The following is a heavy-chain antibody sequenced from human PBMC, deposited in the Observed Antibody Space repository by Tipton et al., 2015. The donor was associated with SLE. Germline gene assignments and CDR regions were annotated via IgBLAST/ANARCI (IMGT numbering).Heavy chain of an antibody. V-gene: IGHV4-39*01. Sequence: TLSLTCTVSGGSISSSTYYWGWIRQPPGKGLEWIGNIYYSGSTYYNPSLKSRVAISVDTSRNQFSLKLNSGTATDTSVYYCARQGKSSGWYNYWGQGTLVTVSS. J-gene: IGHJ4*02. CDR3: ARQGKSSGWYNY. CDR2: IYYSGST. CDR1: GGSISSSTYY. D-gene: IGHD6-19*01.